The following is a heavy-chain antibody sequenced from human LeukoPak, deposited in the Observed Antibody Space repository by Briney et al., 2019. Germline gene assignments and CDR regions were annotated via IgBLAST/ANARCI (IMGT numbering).Heavy chain of an antibody. CDR2: IYTSGNT. CDR3: ARDAVRGAPSYGMDV. V-gene: IGHV4-4*07. Sequence: SETLSLTCTVSGASITSYYWSWIRQSAGKGLEWIGRIYTSGNTNYNPSLMSRVTMSLDTSTNQLSLKLTSLTAADTAVYYCARDAVRGAPSYGMDVWGQGTTVTVSS. J-gene: IGHJ6*02. CDR1: GASITSYY. D-gene: IGHD3-10*01.